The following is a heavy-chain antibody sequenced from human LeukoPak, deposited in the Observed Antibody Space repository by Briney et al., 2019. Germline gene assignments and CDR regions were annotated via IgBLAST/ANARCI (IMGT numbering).Heavy chain of an antibody. CDR1: GYTFTIYY. D-gene: IGHD1-26*01. CDR2: INPSGGST. J-gene: IGHJ4*02. V-gene: IGHV1-46*01. Sequence: ASVNVSCKASGYTFTIYYMHWVRQAPGQGREWMGIINPSGGSTSYAQKFQGRVTITRDMSTSTVYMELSSLRSEDTAVYYCASSGSYYGIDYWGQGTLVTVSS. CDR3: ASSGSYYGIDY.